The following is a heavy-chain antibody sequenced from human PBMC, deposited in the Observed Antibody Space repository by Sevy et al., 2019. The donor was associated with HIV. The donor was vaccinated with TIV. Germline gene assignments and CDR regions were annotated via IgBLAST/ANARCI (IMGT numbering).Heavy chain of an antibody. Sequence: GGPLRPSCVFPGFTFNIYRMTWVPQAPGKGREGAQICPFGCGKLNYADSVKGRFIISRDDSKNTLYLQMNSLRAEDTAVYFCAREGCTRPHDYWGQGTLVTVSS. V-gene: IGHV3-23*01. CDR1: GFTFNIYR. J-gene: IGHJ4*02. CDR3: AREGCTRPHDY. D-gene: IGHD2-8*01. CDR2: CPFGCGKL.